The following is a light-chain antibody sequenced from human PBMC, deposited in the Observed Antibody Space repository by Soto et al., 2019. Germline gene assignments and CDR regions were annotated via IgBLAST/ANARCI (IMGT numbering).Light chain of an antibody. CDR3: QQYGPSPPYT. Sequence: PGERATLSCRASRSFASSYLAWYQQKPGQAPRLLIYAASIRATGIPDRFSGSGSATDFTLTISRLEPEDSAIYYCQQYGPSPPYTFGQGTKLEIK. V-gene: IGKV3-20*01. J-gene: IGKJ2*01. CDR1: RSFASSY. CDR2: AAS.